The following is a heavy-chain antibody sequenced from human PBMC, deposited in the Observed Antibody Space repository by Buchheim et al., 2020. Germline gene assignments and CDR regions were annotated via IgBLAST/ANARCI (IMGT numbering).Heavy chain of an antibody. CDR1: GGSISSGSYY. V-gene: IGHV4-61*02. CDR3: ARAFTIFGVVIADYYYYGMDV. CDR2: IYTSGST. J-gene: IGHJ6*02. Sequence: QVQLQESGPGLVKPSQTLSLTCTVSGGSISSGSYYWSWIRQPAGKGLEWIGRIYTSGSTNYNPSLKSRVTISVDTSKNQFSLKLSSVTAADTAVYYCARAFTIFGVVIADYYYYGMDVWGQGTT. D-gene: IGHD3-3*01.